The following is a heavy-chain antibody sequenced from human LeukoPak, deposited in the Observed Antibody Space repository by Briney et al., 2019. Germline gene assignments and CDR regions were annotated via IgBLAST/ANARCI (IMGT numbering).Heavy chain of an antibody. D-gene: IGHD1-26*01. CDR1: GFRFNSYG. CDR2: ISAGGDRT. Sequence: GGSLRLSCAASGFRFNSYGMTWVRLAPGKGLEWVSAISAGGDRTYDADAVKGRFTISRDNSNNTLYLQMNSLRAEDTALYFYAKDRIIVIPGAESGIDSWGQEALVTVSS. CDR3: AKDRIIVIPGAESGIDS. V-gene: IGHV3-23*01. J-gene: IGHJ5*01.